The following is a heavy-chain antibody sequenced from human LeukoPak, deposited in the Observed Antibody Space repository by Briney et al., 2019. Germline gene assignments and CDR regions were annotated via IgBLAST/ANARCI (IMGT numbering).Heavy chain of an antibody. J-gene: IGHJ4*02. V-gene: IGHV3-21*05. CDR1: GFTFSSYE. Sequence: GGSLRLSRAASGFTFSSYEMNWVRQAPGKGLEWVSYISSSSSYIYYADSVKGRFTISRDNAKNSLYLQMNSLRAEDTAVYYCARGMNRIYEAFDYWGQGTLVTVSP. CDR3: ARGMNRIYEAFDY. CDR2: ISSSSSYI. D-gene: IGHD1-14*01.